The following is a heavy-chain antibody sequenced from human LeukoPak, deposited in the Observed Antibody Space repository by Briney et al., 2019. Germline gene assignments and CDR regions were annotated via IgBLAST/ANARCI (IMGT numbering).Heavy chain of an antibody. D-gene: IGHD2-15*01. Sequence: GESLKISCKGSGYSFTSYWIGWVLQMPGKGLEWIGIIYPGDSDTRYSPSFQGQVTISADKSISTAYLQWSSLKASDTAMYYCARTYCSGGSCYPTHDNWFDPWGQGTLVTVSS. CDR2: IYPGDSDT. CDR3: ARTYCSGGSCYPTHDNWFDP. V-gene: IGHV5-51*01. J-gene: IGHJ5*02. CDR1: GYSFTSYW.